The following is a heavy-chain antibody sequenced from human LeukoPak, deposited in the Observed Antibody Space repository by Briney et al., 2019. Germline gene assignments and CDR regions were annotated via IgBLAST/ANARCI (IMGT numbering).Heavy chain of an antibody. CDR3: VRVVGGPDIGRDAFAV. J-gene: IGHJ3*01. CDR2: IRGNGEIT. Sequence: GGSLSLSCAASGFIFPTYARNWFRKAPGKALDWVSAIRGNGEITYYADSVRGRFTISKDNSKNTMYLQMNNLRVDDTAIYYCVRVVGGPDIGRDAFAVWARGTTVTVSS. V-gene: IGHV3-23*01. CDR1: GFIFPTYA. D-gene: IGHD6-19*01.